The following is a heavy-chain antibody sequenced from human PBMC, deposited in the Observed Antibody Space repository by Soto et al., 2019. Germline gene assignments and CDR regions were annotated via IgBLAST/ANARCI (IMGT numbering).Heavy chain of an antibody. J-gene: IGHJ5*02. CDR1: GAALSSGGYF. CDR3: TREQSDDNYFDP. D-gene: IGHD6-19*01. CDR2: IYYSGGT. V-gene: IGHV4-61*08. Sequence: SETLSLTCAVYGAALSSGGYFYTWVRQPPGKGLEWLGYIYYSGGTNYNPSLKSRVTISLDKSKSQFSLRLISVTAADTAVYYCTREQSDDNYFDPWGQGTLVTVSS.